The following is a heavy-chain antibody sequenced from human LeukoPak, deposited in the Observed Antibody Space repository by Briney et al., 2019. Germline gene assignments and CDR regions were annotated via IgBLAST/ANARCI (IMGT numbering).Heavy chain of an antibody. Sequence: GGSLRLSCAASGFTFSSYGMHWVRQAPGKGLEWVAVIWYDGSNKYYADSVKGRFTISRDNSKNTLSLQVSSLRAEDTAVYYCAKDRYSYAFEYSDSWGQGTLVTVSS. V-gene: IGHV3-30*02. D-gene: IGHD5-18*01. CDR3: AKDRYSYAFEYSDS. J-gene: IGHJ4*02. CDR2: IWYDGSNK. CDR1: GFTFSSYG.